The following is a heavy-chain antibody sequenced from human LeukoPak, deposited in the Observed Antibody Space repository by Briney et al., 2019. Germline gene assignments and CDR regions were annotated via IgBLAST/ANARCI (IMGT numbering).Heavy chain of an antibody. J-gene: IGHJ4*02. V-gene: IGHV4-34*01. CDR3: ARGPAAMGGLGY. CDR2: INHSGST. Sequence: KPSETPSLTCAVYGVSFSGYYWSWIRQPPGKGLEWIGEINHSGSTNYNPSLESRVTISVDTYKNQFSLKMSSVTAADTAAYYCARGPAAMGGLGYWGKGTLVTVSS. D-gene: IGHD2-2*01. CDR1: GVSFSGYY.